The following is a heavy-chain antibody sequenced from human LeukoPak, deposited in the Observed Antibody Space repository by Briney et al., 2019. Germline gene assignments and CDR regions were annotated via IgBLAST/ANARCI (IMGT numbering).Heavy chain of an antibody. CDR1: GGSISSYY. CDR3: ARGVIVAAALYWYFDL. D-gene: IGHD6-13*01. CDR2: IYYSGST. V-gene: IGHV4-59*01. Sequence: PSETLSLTCTVSGGSISSYYWSWIRQPPGKGLEWIGYIYYSGSTNYNPSLKSRVTISVDTSKNQFSLKLSSVTAADTAVYYCARGVIVAAALYWYFDLWGRGTLVTVSS. J-gene: IGHJ2*01.